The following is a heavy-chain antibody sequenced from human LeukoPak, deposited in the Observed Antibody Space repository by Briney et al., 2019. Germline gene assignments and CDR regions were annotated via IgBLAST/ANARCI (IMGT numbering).Heavy chain of an antibody. Sequence: SETLSLTCTASGAPISRFYWNGVRQPPGKGLEWIGNIYNGVPTFFNPSLKSRVTLSVDTSKTQFSLQLASVTAADTAVYYCVQTTGWPGFDYWGQGILVTVSS. D-gene: IGHD6-19*01. J-gene: IGHJ4*02. CDR1: GAPISRFY. V-gene: IGHV4-4*09. CDR3: VQTTGWPGFDY. CDR2: IYNGVPT.